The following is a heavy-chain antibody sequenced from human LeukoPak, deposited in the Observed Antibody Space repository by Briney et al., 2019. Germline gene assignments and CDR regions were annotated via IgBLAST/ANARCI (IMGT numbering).Heavy chain of an antibody. V-gene: IGHV4-61*02. D-gene: IGHD2-21*02. Sequence: SETLSLTCTVSGDSISNHTSYWTWIRQPAGKGLEWIGRIYASTSTSYNPSLKSRVTISVDTSKNAFSLKLNSVTAADTAVYYCARVAVSAREYFDYWGQGTLVTVSS. J-gene: IGHJ4*02. CDR2: IYASTST. CDR3: ARVAVSAREYFDY. CDR1: GDSISNHTSY.